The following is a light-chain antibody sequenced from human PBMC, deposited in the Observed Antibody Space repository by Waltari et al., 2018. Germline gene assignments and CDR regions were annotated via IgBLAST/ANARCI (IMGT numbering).Light chain of an antibody. CDR1: TSDVGGYNY. J-gene: IGLJ1*01. CDR2: DVS. V-gene: IGLV2-14*03. CDR3: SSYSRSSTFYV. Sequence: QSALTQPASVSGSPGQSIPISCTGTTSDVGGYNYVSWYQQHPGKAPKLMIYDVSKRPSGVSDRFSGSKSGNTASLTISGLQTEDEADYYCSSYSRSSTFYVFGTGTKVTVL.